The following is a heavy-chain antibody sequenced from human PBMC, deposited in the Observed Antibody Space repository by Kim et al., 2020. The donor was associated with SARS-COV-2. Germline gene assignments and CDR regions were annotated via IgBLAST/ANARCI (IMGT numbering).Heavy chain of an antibody. D-gene: IGHD6-19*01. J-gene: IGHJ4*02. CDR3: ARDPNGSGALDY. Sequence: EYAATVKGRFTISRDDSTDSLYLHMTSLKTEDTAVYFCARDPNGSGALDYWGQGTLVTVSS. V-gene: IGHV3-72*01.